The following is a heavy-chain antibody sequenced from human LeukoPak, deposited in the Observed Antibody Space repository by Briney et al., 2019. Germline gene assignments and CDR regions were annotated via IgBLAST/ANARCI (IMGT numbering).Heavy chain of an antibody. J-gene: IGHJ4*02. CDR2: INVRDSDT. V-gene: IGHV5-51*01. CDR1: GDRLSNDW. Sequence: GESLQISCKASGDRLSNDWITWVRQRSGKGLEYMGMINVRDSDTRYSLSFQDQITISADKSTSTAFLQWPGLQASDTAIYYCARQTRYGPSDSWGQGTLVTVSS. D-gene: IGHD3-9*01. CDR3: ARQTRYGPSDS.